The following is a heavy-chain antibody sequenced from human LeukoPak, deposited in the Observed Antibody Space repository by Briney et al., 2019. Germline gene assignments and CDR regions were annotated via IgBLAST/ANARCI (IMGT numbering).Heavy chain of an antibody. CDR2: ISGSGGST. CDR1: GFTFSSYA. V-gene: IGHV3-23*01. CDR3: AKDRAAYYYDSSGYEFDY. Sequence: GGSLRLSCAAAGFTFSSYAMSWVRQAPGKGLEWVSSISGSGGSTYYADSVKGRFTISRDNSKNTLYLQMNSLRAEDTAVYYCAKDRAAYYYDSSGYEFDYWGQGTLVTVSS. D-gene: IGHD3-22*01. J-gene: IGHJ4*02.